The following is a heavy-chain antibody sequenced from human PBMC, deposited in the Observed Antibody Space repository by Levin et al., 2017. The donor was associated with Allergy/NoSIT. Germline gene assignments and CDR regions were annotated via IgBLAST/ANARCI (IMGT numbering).Heavy chain of an antibody. CDR2: INHSGST. CDR1: GGSFSGYY. Sequence: SQTLSLTCAVYGGSFSGYYWSWIRQPPGKGLEWIGEINHSGSTNYNPSLKSRVTISVDTSKNQFSLKLSSVTAADTAVYYCARGRSYDSSGYLSGNDYWGQGTLVTVSS. V-gene: IGHV4-34*01. CDR3: ARGRSYDSSGYLSGNDY. D-gene: IGHD3-22*01. J-gene: IGHJ4*02.